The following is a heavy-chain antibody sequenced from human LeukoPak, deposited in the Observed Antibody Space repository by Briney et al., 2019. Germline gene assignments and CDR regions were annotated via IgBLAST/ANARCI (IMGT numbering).Heavy chain of an antibody. Sequence: ASVKVSCKASGYTFINFGITWVRQAPGQGLEWMGWINPNSGGTNYAQKFQGRVTMTRDTSISTAYMELSRLRSDDTAVYYCARGYYDRWFDPWGQGTLVTVSS. V-gene: IGHV1-2*02. CDR2: INPNSGGT. CDR1: GYTFINFG. D-gene: IGHD3-22*01. CDR3: ARGYYDRWFDP. J-gene: IGHJ5*02.